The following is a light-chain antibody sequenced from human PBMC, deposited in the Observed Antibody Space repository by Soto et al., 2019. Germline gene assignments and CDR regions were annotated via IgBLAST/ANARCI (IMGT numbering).Light chain of an antibody. CDR1: QAVSRW. CDR2: EAS. Sequence: EIQMTQSPSTLSGAIGERVTISCRASQAVSRWLAWYQHKPGKAPRLLISEASTGASGVPARFSGSGSGTEFTLTISSLQSDDFATYYCQQYNRCPLTFGGGTKVDIK. V-gene: IGKV1-5*03. J-gene: IGKJ4*02. CDR3: QQYNRCPLT.